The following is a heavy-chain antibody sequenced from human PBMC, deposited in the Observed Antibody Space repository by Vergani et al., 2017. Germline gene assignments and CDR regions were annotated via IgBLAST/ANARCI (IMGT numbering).Heavy chain of an antibody. CDR1: GYTFTGYY. J-gene: IGHJ5*02. Sequence: QVQLVQSGAEVKKPGASVKVSCKASGYTFTGYYMHWVRQAPGQGLEWMGWINPNSGGPNYAQKFQGRVSMTRDTSISTAYMELSRLRSDDTAVYYCAREDIVVVPAAKFFRFDPWGQGTLVTGSS. V-gene: IGHV1-2*02. CDR2: INPNSGGP. CDR3: AREDIVVVPAAKFFRFDP. D-gene: IGHD2-2*01.